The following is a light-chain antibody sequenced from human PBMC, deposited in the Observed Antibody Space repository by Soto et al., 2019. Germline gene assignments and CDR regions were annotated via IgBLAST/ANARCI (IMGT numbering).Light chain of an antibody. CDR2: GAS. V-gene: IGKV3-15*01. CDR3: QQRSIWPLT. CDR1: ETVHSN. Sequence: EVVMTQSPATLSVFPGERATLSCRASETVHSNLAWYQQKPGQAPRLLISGASTRATGIPARFSGSGSGTEFTLTISSLQSEDFAVYHCQQRSIWPLTFGGGTRVE. J-gene: IGKJ4*01.